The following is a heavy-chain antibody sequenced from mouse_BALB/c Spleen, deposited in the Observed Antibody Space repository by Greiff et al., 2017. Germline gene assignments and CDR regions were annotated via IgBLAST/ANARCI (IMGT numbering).Heavy chain of an antibody. CDR1: GFNIKDTY. Sequence: VQLQQSGAELVKPGASVKLSCTASGFNIKDTYMHWVKQRPEQGLEWIGRIDPANGNTKYDPKFQGKATITADTSSNTAYLQLSSLTSEDTAVYYCASYHYYAMDYWGQGTSVTVSS. D-gene: IGHD5-5*01. V-gene: IGHV14-3*02. CDR2: IDPANGNT. J-gene: IGHJ4*01. CDR3: ASYHYYAMDY.